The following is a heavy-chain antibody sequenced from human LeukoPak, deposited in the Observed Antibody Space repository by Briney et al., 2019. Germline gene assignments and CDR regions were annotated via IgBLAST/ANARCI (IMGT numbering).Heavy chain of an antibody. CDR1: GYTFTNYA. CDR2: INTNTGNP. Sequence: ASVKVSCKASGYTFTNYAMNWVRQAPGQGLEWMGWINTNTGNPTYAQGFTGRFVFSLDTSVSTAYLQISSLKAEDTAVYYCARNPYYDILTGYYPPDYWGQGTLVTVSS. V-gene: IGHV7-4-1*02. CDR3: ARNPYYDILTGYYPPDY. J-gene: IGHJ4*02. D-gene: IGHD3-9*01.